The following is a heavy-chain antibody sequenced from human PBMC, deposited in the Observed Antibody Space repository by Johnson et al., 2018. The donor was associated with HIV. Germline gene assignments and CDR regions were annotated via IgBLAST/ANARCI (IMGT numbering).Heavy chain of an antibody. CDR3: ARDKWEPNVFDI. CDR1: GFTFRTYW. D-gene: IGHD1-26*01. J-gene: IGHJ3*02. Sequence: VQLVESGGDLVQPGGSLRLSCAASGFTFRTYWMNWVRQAPGKGLEWVANINQDGSEKYYVDSVKGRFTISRDNAKNSLYLQMNSLRADDTAVYYCARDKWEPNVFDIWGQGTMVTVSS. V-gene: IGHV3-7*05. CDR2: INQDGSEK.